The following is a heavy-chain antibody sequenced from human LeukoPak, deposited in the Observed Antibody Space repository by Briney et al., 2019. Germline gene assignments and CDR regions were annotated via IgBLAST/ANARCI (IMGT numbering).Heavy chain of an antibody. CDR1: GFTLSTHA. CDR2: ISGLYDGT. J-gene: IGHJ4*02. Sequence: GGSLRLSCAASGFTLSTHAMSWVRQAPGKGLEWVSAISGLYDGTYYADSVKGRFTISRDNPKNTLYLQMNSLRVEDTAVYYCSRRSAVAGHFDYWGQGTLVTVSS. CDR3: SRRSAVAGHFDY. D-gene: IGHD6-13*01. V-gene: IGHV3-23*01.